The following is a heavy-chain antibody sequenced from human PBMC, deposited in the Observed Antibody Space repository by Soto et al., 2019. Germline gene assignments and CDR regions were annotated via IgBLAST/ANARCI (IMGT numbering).Heavy chain of an antibody. CDR2: ISGRGDKT. Sequence: EVQLLESGGGLIQPGGSLRLSCAASGFTFSNYAMTWVRQAPGKGLEWVSAISGRGDKTYYADSVKGRFTISRDNSKNTFFLQMNSLRAEDTAIYYCAVPAGNYVSGVFHYWGQGTLVSVSS. CDR1: GFTFSNYA. V-gene: IGHV3-23*01. J-gene: IGHJ4*02. CDR3: AVPAGNYVSGVFHY. D-gene: IGHD3-16*01.